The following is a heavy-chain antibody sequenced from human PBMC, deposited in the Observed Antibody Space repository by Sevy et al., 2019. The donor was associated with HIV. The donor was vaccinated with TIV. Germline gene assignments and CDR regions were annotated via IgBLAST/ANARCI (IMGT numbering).Heavy chain of an antibody. CDR3: ARDSPGIYSSSWYLDY. D-gene: IGHD6-13*01. Sequence: GGSLRLSCAASGFTFSDYYMNWIRQAPGKGLEWVSYISGSGTSRHYANFVKGRFTISRDNAKNSLYLEMTSLRVEDTAVYYCARDSPGIYSSSWYLDYWGQGILVTVSS. V-gene: IGHV3-11*01. CDR2: ISGSGTSR. J-gene: IGHJ4*02. CDR1: GFTFSDYY.